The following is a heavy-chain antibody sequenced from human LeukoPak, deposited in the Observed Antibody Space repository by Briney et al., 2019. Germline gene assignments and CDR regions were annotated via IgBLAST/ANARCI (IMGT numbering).Heavy chain of an antibody. CDR1: GFTFSDDY. V-gene: IGHV3-72*01. CDR3: VRLMGGSGNY. CDR2: SRNKADRYIT. J-gene: IGHJ4*02. D-gene: IGHD3-10*01. Sequence: GGSLRLSCAASGFTFSDDYMDWVRQAPGVGLEWVGRSRNKADRYITHYAASVKGRFTISRDDSKNSLSLQMKSLKTEDTAVYYCVRLMGGSGNYWGQGTLVTVSS.